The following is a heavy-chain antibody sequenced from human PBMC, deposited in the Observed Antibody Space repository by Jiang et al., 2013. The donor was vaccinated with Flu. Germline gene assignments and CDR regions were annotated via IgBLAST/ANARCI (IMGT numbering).Heavy chain of an antibody. CDR3: ARVEVAGGFDY. CDR2: IYSGGST. J-gene: IGHJ4*02. V-gene: IGHV3-66*01. CDR1: GFTVSSNY. D-gene: IGHD6-19*01. Sequence: VQLLGSLGEAWYSLGGSLRLSCAASGFTVSSNYMSWVRQAPGKGLEWVSVIYSGGSTYYADSVKGRFTISRDNSKNTLYLQMNSLRAEDTAVYYCARVEVAGGFDYWGQGTLVTVSS.